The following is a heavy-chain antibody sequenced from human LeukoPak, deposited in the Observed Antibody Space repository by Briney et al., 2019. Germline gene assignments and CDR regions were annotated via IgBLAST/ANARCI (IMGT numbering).Heavy chain of an antibody. J-gene: IGHJ5*02. Sequence: SETLSLTCAVYGGSVSGYYWSWIRQPPGKGLEWIGEINHSGSTNYNPSLKSRVTISVDTSKNQFSLKLSSVTAADTAVYYCARGERQWLAKWGWFDPWGQGTLVTVSS. V-gene: IGHV4-34*01. CDR2: INHSGST. CDR1: GGSVSGYY. D-gene: IGHD6-19*01. CDR3: ARGERQWLAKWGWFDP.